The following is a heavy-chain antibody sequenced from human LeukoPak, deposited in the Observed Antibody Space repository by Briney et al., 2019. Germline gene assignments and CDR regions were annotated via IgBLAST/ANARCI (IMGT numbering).Heavy chain of an antibody. Sequence: GASVKVSCKASGYTFTSYGLSWMRQAPGQGLEWMGWISAYNGNTNYAQKFQGRVTITADESTSTAYMELSSLRSEDTAVYYCAKGRPGLPPDAFDIWGQGTMVTVSS. CDR2: ISAYNGNT. CDR3: AKGRPGLPPDAFDI. V-gene: IGHV1-18*01. CDR1: GYTFTSYG. D-gene: IGHD2-21*02. J-gene: IGHJ3*02.